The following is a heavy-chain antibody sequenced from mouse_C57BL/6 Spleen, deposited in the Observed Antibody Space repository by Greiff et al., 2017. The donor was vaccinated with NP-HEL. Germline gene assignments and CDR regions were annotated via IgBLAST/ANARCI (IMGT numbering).Heavy chain of an antibody. CDR1: GYSITSGYD. Sequence: EVQLVESGPGMVKPSQSLSLTCTVTGYSITSGYDWHWIRHFPGNKLEWMGYISYSGSTNYNPSLKSRISITHDTSKNHFFLKLNSVTTEDTATYYCASGDYDDAMDYWGQGTSVTVSS. CDR2: ISYSGST. CDR3: ASGDYDDAMDY. V-gene: IGHV3-1*01. J-gene: IGHJ4*01. D-gene: IGHD2-4*01.